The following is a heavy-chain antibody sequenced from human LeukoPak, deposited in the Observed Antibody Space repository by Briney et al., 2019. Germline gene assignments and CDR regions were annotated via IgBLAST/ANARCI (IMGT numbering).Heavy chain of an antibody. CDR2: ISSSGATT. CDR1: GITFSDYY. V-gene: IGHV3-11*01. CDR3: ARYSRGPSGSY. Sequence: GGSLRLSCAASGITFSDYYMAWIRQAPGKGLEWLSHISSSGATTYNPDSVKGRFTISRDNTKNSVYLQMNSLGVEDTAVYYCARYSRGPSGSYWGQGTLVTVSS. J-gene: IGHJ4*02. D-gene: IGHD3-10*01.